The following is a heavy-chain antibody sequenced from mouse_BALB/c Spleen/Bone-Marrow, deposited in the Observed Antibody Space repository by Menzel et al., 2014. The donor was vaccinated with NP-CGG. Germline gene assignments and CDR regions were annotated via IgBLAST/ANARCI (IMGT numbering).Heavy chain of an antibody. CDR2: ISSGGSYT. CDR3: ARDHYGYYTMDY. Sequence: EVHLVESGGGLVKPGGSLKLSCAAPGFTFSSYAMSWVRQSPEKRLEWVAEISSGGSYTYYPDTVTGRFTISRDNAKNPLYLEMSSLRSEDTAMYYCARDHYGYYTMDYLGQGTSVTVSS. V-gene: IGHV5-9-4*01. CDR1: GFTFSSYA. J-gene: IGHJ4*01. D-gene: IGHD1-2*01.